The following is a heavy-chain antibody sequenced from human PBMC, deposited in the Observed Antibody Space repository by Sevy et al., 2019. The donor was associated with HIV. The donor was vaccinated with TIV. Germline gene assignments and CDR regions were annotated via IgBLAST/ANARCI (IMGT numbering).Heavy chain of an antibody. Sequence: ASVKVSCKTTGYIFSDYNMHWVRQAPGQGLEWMALINPNSGVTIYAHNFRGRVSVTRDTSMSTAYIELSGLTSDDTAVYYCVREDINEPRTLLSFDIWGQGTMVTVSS. J-gene: IGHJ3*02. D-gene: IGHD1-1*01. V-gene: IGHV1-2*06. CDR1: GYIFSDYN. CDR2: INPNSGVT. CDR3: VREDINEPRTLLSFDI.